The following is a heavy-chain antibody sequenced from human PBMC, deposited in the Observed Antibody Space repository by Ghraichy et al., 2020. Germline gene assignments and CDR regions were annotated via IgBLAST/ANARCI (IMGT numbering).Heavy chain of an antibody. V-gene: IGHV4-34*01. Sequence: SETLSLTCAVYGGSFSGYYWSWIRQPPGKGLEWIGEINHSGSTNYNPSLKSRVTISVDTSKNQFSLKLSSVTAADTAVYYCARGRGYGSGRRWGYWGQGTLVTVSS. J-gene: IGHJ4*02. CDR3: ARGRGYGSGRRWGY. D-gene: IGHD3-10*01. CDR1: GGSFSGYY. CDR2: INHSGST.